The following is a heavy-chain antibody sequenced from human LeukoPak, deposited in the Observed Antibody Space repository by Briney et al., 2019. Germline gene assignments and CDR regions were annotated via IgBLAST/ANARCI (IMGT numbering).Heavy chain of an antibody. J-gene: IGHJ4*02. CDR2: MSPNSGNT. CDR1: GYTFTTHD. CDR3: VRTPPNWGFDY. V-gene: IGHV1-8*01. Sequence: ASVKVSCTASGYTFTTHDINWVRQATGQGLEWLGWMSPNSGNTGYAQKFQGRVTMTSDSSISTAYMELSSLRSEDTAIYYCVRTPPNWGFDYWGQGTLVTVSS. D-gene: IGHD7-27*01.